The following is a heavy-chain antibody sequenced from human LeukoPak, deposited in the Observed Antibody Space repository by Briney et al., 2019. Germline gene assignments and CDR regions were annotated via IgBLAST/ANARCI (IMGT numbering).Heavy chain of an antibody. D-gene: IGHD6-13*01. J-gene: IGHJ4*02. V-gene: IGHV3-30*04. Sequence: PGGSLRLSCAASGFTFSSYAMHWVRQAPGKGVEWVAVISYDGSNKYYADSVKGRFTISRDNSKNTLYLQMNSLRAEDTAVYYCARGGSSIAAAGWYWGQGTLVAVSS. CDR1: GFTFSSYA. CDR3: ARGGSSIAAAGWY. CDR2: ISYDGSNK.